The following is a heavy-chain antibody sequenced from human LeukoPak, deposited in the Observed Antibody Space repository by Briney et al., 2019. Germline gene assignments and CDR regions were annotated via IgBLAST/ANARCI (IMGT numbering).Heavy chain of an antibody. V-gene: IGHV1-8*03. CDR3: ARGPQVGSGSYYYYYYMDV. J-gene: IGHJ6*03. D-gene: IGHD6-19*01. Sequence: ASVKVTCKASGYTFTSYDINWVRQATGQGLEGMGWMNPNSGNTGYAQKFQGRVTITRNTSISTAYMELSSLKSEDTAVYYCARGPQVGSGSYYYYYYMDVWGKGTTVTVSS. CDR2: MNPNSGNT. CDR1: GYTFTSYD.